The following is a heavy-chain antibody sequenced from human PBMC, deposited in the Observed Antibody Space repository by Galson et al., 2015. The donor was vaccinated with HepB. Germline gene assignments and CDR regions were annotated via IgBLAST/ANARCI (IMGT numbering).Heavy chain of an antibody. CDR3: AKDIGWYTFDY. D-gene: IGHD6-19*01. V-gene: IGHV3-7*01. Sequence: CGGQGPGAGLEGVANINQDGGRTKNVDSVKGRFTISRDNTKNSLYLQMNSLRAEDTAVYYCAKDIGWYTFDYWGQGTLVTVSS. J-gene: IGHJ4*02. CDR2: INQDGGRT.